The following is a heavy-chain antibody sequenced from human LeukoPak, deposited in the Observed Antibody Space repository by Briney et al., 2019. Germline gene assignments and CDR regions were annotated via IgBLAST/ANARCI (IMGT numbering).Heavy chain of an antibody. D-gene: IGHD3-22*01. CDR3: TRDVSSGYYPLFDY. V-gene: IGHV3-49*04. J-gene: IGHJ4*02. Sequence: GGSLRLSCTASGFTFGDYAMSWVRQAPVKGLEWVGFIRSKAYGGTTEYAASVKGRFTISRDDSKSIAYLQMNSLKTEDTAVYYCTRDVSSGYYPLFDYWGQGTLVTVSS. CDR2: IRSKAYGGTT. CDR1: GFTFGDYA.